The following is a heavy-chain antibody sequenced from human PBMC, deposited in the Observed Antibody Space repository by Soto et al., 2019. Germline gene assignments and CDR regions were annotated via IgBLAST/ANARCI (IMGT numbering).Heavy chain of an antibody. Sequence: QVQLVQSGAEVKKPGSSVKVSCKASGDTFRSYPISWVRQAPGQGLEWMGGISPIFGTANYAQKFQGSVTITEDESTSTAYMELSSLGSEEAAVYYCAVGGYSGYVTFDYWGQGTLVTVSS. J-gene: IGHJ4*02. CDR2: ISPIFGTA. V-gene: IGHV1-69*01. D-gene: IGHD5-12*01. CDR3: AVGGYSGYVTFDY. CDR1: GDTFRSYP.